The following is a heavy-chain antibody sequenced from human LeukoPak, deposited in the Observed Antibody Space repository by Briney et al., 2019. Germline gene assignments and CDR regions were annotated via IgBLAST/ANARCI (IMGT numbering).Heavy chain of an antibody. CDR3: ARFPNSHYDGAY. Sequence: TTSETLSLTCTVSGGSISSSSYYWGWIRQPPGKGLEWIGSIYYSGSTYYNPSLKSRVTISVDTSKNQFSLKLSSVTAADTAVYYCARFPNSHYDGAYWGQGTLVTVSS. CDR2: IYYSGST. J-gene: IGHJ4*02. D-gene: IGHD3-22*01. V-gene: IGHV4-39*01. CDR1: GGSISSSSYY.